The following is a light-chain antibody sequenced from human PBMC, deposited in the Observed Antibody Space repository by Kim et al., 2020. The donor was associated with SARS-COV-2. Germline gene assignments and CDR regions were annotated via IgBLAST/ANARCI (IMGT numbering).Light chain of an antibody. CDR2: DAS. J-gene: IGKJ4*01. Sequence: AIQLTQSPSSLPASVGDRVTITCRASQGLGSDLAWYQQKPGKPPKLLIYDASSLQSGVPSRFSGSGSGTDFTLTISSLQPEDFATYYCQQFSYYALSFGGGTKVDIK. V-gene: IGKV1D-13*01. CDR3: QQFSYYALS. CDR1: QGLGSD.